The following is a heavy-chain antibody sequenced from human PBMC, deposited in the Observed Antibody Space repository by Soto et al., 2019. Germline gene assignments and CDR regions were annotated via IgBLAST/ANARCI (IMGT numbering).Heavy chain of an antibody. CDR3: ARDIRRYYDSSGQYYYYYGMDV. Sequence: SETLSLTCTVSGGSISSYYWSWIRQPAGKGLEWIGRIYSNGNTNYNPSLKSRVTMSVDRSTNQLSLNLSSVTAADTAVYYCARDIRRYYDSSGQYYYYYGMDVWGQGTTVTVSS. V-gene: IGHV4-4*07. CDR1: GGSISSYY. J-gene: IGHJ6*02. D-gene: IGHD3-22*01. CDR2: IYSNGNT.